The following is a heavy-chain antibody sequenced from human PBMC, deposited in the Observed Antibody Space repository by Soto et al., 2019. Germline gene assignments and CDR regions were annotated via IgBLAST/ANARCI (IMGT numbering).Heavy chain of an antibody. CDR1: GYPFTSYY. J-gene: IGHJ4*02. CDR2: IYPSSGST. Sequence: QVQLVQSGAEVKKPGASVKVSCKASGYPFTSYYVHWVRQAPGQGLEWMGFIYPSSGSTSYAQKFQGRVTMTRDTSTSTVYMEVSSLRSEDTAVYYCAREMYTTRGSPFDYWGQRTLVTVSS. CDR3: AREMYTTRGSPFDY. V-gene: IGHV1-46*01. D-gene: IGHD3-16*01.